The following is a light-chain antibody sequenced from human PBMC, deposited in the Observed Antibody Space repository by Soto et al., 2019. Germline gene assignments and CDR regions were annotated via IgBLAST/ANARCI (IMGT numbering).Light chain of an antibody. CDR1: QSISSSY. V-gene: IGKV3-20*01. CDR3: QQYGSSPPIT. J-gene: IGKJ5*01. CDR2: GAS. Sequence: EIALTQSPATLSLSPGERATLSFMASQSISSSYLAWYQQKPGQTPRLLIYGASSRATGIPDRFSGSGSETDFTLTVSRLEPEDFAVYYCQQYGSSPPITFGQGTRLEIK.